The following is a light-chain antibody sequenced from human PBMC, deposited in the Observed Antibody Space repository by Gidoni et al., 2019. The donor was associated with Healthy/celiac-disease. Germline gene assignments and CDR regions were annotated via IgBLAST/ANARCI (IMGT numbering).Light chain of an antibody. V-gene: IGKV1-39*01. CDR3: QRSYSTPLT. CDR2: AAS. Sequence: DIQMTQSPSSLSASVGDRVTITCRASPSISSYLNWYQQKPGKAPKLLIYAASSLQSGVPSRFSGSGSGTDFTLTISSLQPEDFATYYCQRSYSTPLTFGQGTRLEIK. J-gene: IGKJ5*01. CDR1: PSISSY.